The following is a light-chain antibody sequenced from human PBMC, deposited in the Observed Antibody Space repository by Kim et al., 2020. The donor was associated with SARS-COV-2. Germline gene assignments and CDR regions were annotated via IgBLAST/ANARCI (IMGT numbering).Light chain of an antibody. CDR2: AAS. J-gene: IGKJ1*01. Sequence: AAVGDRVTITCRASQGIRSHLAWYQNNPGKAPKLLIYAASTLQSGVPSMFSGSGSGTEFTLTISSLQPEDFAIYFCQQYNFYPRTFGQGTKVDIK. CDR3: QQYNFYPRT. V-gene: IGKV1-9*01. CDR1: QGIRSH.